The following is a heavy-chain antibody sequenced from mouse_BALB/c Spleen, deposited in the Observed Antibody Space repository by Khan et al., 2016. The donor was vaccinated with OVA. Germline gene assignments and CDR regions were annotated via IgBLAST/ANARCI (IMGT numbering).Heavy chain of an antibody. CDR3: ARSDEYFDY. J-gene: IGHJ2*01. CDR2: IDPFNGGT. V-gene: IGHV1S135*01. CDR1: GYSFTSYY. Sequence: VQLKQSGPELMKPGASVKISCKASGYSFTSYYMHWVKQSHGKSLEWIGYIDPFNGGTSYNQKFKGKATLTVDKSSSTAYMHLSSLTSEDSAVYYCARSDEYFDYWGQGTTLTVSS.